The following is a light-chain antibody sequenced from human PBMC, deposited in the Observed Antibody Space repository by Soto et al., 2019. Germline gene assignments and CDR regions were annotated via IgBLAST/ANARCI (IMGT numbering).Light chain of an antibody. CDR2: KVS. J-gene: IGKJ1*01. CDR3: MQATHWPPWT. V-gene: IGKV2-30*02. CDR1: PSLVHSDGIAY. Sequence: DVVMTQSPLSLPVPLGPPASISCRSNPSLVHSDGIAYFSWFQKRPGRSPRRXXYKVSNRDSGVPDRFSGSGSGTDLTLKISRVEAEDVGVYYCMQATHWPPWTFGQGTKVDIK.